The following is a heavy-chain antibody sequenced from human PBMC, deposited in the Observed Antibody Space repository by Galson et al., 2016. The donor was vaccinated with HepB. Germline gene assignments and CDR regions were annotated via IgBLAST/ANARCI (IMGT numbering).Heavy chain of an antibody. CDR1: GFTFSAYG. V-gene: IGHV3-33*01. J-gene: IGHJ6*04. CDR2: IWYDGSAE. Sequence: SLRLSCAASGFTFSAYGMHWVRQAPGKGLEWVAVIWYDGSAEYYADSVKGRFTLARDNSKNTLFLQMNRLRAEDTAVYYCARVSVAPEDSSGWYPPGCCYYYGMDVWGKGTTVTVSS. CDR3: ARVSVAPEDSSGWYPPGCCYYYGMDV. D-gene: IGHD6-19*01.